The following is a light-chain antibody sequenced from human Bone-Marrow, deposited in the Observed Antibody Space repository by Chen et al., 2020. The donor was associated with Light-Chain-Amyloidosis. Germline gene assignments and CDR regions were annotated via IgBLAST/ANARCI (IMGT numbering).Light chain of an antibody. CDR3: SSYTITNTLV. Sequence: QSALTQPASVSGSPGQSITISCTGTSSDVGGDNHVSWYQQHPDKAPKLMIYEVTNRPSWVPDRFSGSRSENTAPLTISGLQPEDEADYFCSSYTITNTLVFGSGTRVTVL. CDR1: SSDVGGDNH. J-gene: IGLJ1*01. V-gene: IGLV2-14*01. CDR2: EVT.